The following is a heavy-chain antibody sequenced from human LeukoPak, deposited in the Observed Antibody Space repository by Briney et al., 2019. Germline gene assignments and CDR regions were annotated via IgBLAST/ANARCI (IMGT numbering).Heavy chain of an antibody. Sequence: PGGSLRLSCAASGFTFSSYAMHWVRQAPGKGLEWVAVISYDGSNKYYADSVKGRFTISRDNSKNTLYLQMNSLRAEDTAVYYCARSRKGSSGYEDYWGQGTLVTVSS. CDR3: ARSRKGSSGYEDY. V-gene: IGHV3-30*04. CDR2: ISYDGSNK. CDR1: GFTFSSYA. D-gene: IGHD3-22*01. J-gene: IGHJ4*02.